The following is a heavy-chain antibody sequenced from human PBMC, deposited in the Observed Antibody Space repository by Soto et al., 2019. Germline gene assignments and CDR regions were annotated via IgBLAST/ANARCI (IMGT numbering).Heavy chain of an antibody. V-gene: IGHV3-48*03. D-gene: IGHD2-21*02. J-gene: IGHJ6*02. CDR3: ARHWGDPNWASDYYGMDV. CDR2: ISRSGTTI. CDR1: GFTFRSYE. Sequence: EVQLVESGGGLVQPGGSLTLSCAASGFTFRSYEMNWVRQAPGKGLEWVSYISRSGTTIYYADSVKGRFTISRDNAKNSLYVQMNSLRVEDTAFYYCARHWGDPNWASDYYGMDVWGQGTTVTVS.